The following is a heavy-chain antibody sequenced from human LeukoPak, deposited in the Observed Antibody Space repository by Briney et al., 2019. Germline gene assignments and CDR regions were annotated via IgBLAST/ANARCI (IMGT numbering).Heavy chain of an antibody. Sequence: ASVKVSCKASGYTFTGYYMHWVRQAPGQGLEWMGWISAYNGNTNYAQKLQGRVTMTTDTSTSTAYMELRSLRSDDTAVYYCARVSVMWRVNAFDIWGQGTMVTVSS. CDR3: ARVSVMWRVNAFDI. V-gene: IGHV1-18*04. D-gene: IGHD6-19*01. CDR1: GYTFTGYY. J-gene: IGHJ3*02. CDR2: ISAYNGNT.